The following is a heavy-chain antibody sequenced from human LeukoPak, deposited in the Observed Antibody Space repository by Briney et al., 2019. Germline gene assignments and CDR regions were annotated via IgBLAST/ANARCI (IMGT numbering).Heavy chain of an antibody. CDR3: ARGRQYQLLFLDY. CDR1: GGSISSGDYY. J-gene: IGHJ4*02. CDR2: IYYSGST. V-gene: IGHV4-61*08. D-gene: IGHD2-2*01. Sequence: SETLSLTCTVSGGSISSGDYYWSWIRQPPGKGLEWIGYIYYSGSTNYNPSLKSRVTISVDTSKNQFSLKLSSVTAADTAVYYCARGRQYQLLFLDYWGQGTLVTVSS.